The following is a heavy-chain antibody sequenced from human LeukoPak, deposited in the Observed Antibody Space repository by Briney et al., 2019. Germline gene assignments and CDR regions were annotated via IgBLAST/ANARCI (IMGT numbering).Heavy chain of an antibody. CDR3: ARPRTYGDGDAFDM. CDR2: IKPDGSAE. CDR1: GFTFSRNW. D-gene: IGHD4-17*01. Sequence: GGSLRLSCATSGFTFSRNWMSWVRHVPGRGLDWVANIKPDGSAEYYAASVKGRFTVSRDNAENSLYLQMNSLRAEDTAVYYCARPRTYGDGDAFDMWGQGTMVTVSS. V-gene: IGHV3-7*01. J-gene: IGHJ3*02.